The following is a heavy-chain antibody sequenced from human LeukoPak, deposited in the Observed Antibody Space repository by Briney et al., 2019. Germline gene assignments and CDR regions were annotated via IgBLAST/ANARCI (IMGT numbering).Heavy chain of an antibody. D-gene: IGHD3-10*01. CDR2: ISANDGNT. CDR3: ARESHVTREDY. J-gene: IGHJ4*02. V-gene: IGHV1-18*01. Sequence: ASVKVSCKASGYTFTSYGIRWVRQAPGQGLEWMGWISANDGNTDYPQKLQGRVTMTTDTSTSTAYMELRSLRSDDTAVYYCARESHVTREDYWGQGTLVTVSS. CDR1: GYTFTSYG.